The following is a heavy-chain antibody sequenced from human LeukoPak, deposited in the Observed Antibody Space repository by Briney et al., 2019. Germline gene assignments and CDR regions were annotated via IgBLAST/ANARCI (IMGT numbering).Heavy chain of an antibody. CDR1: EVTISSSRHH. CDR2: IYYSGCT. D-gene: IGHD3-10*01. J-gene: IGHJ4*02. V-gene: IGHV4-61*05. CDR3: ARASLSYYFDH. Sequence: SETLSLTCTVSEVTISSSRHHWVWNRPPPGKGLEWIGFIYYSGCTNYNPSLNSRVTISIDTSKNQFSLKLNSVTAADTAVYYCARASLSYYFDHWGQGALVTVSS.